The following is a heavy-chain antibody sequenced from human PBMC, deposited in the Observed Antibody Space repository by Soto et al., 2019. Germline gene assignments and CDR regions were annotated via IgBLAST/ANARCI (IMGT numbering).Heavy chain of an antibody. CDR2: VNPKSGNR. J-gene: IGHJ4*02. Sequence: QVQLVQSGAEVKKPGASVKVSCKASGYSFTSYYINWVRQVTGQGLEWMGWVNPKSGNRDYAEKFQGRVTMTRDTATSTAYMELNSLTTDDTAVYYCATEVRGTSRPFHYWGQGTLVTVSS. CDR3: ATEVRGTSRPFHY. V-gene: IGHV1-8*01. D-gene: IGHD2-2*01. CDR1: GYSFTSYY.